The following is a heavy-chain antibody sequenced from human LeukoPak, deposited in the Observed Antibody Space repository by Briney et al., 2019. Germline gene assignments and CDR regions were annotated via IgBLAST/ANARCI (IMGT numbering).Heavy chain of an antibody. CDR3: AKGEKTRPFGGVIDY. D-gene: IGHD3-16*02. CDR1: GLAFSSYS. CDR2: ISYDGSDE. Sequence: PGGSLRLSCVASGLAFSSYSMHWVRQAPGKGLEWVGVISYDGSDEYYTDSVKGRFTISRDNSKNTLYLQMNSLRAEDTAVYYCAKGEKTRPFGGVIDYWGQGTLVTVSS. J-gene: IGHJ4*02. V-gene: IGHV3-30*04.